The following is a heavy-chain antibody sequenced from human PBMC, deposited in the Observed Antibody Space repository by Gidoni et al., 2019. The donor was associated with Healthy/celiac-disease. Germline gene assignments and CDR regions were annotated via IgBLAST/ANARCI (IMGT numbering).Heavy chain of an antibody. Sequence: QVQLQQWGAGLLKPSETLSLTCAVYGGSSSGYYWSWIRQPPGKGLEWIGEINHSGSTNYNPSLKSRVTISVDTSKNQFSLKLSSVTAADTAVYYCARGRTRWYGNAFDIWGQGTMVTVSS. CDR3: ARGRTRWYGNAFDI. J-gene: IGHJ3*02. D-gene: IGHD6-13*01. V-gene: IGHV4-34*01. CDR1: GGSSSGYY. CDR2: INHSGST.